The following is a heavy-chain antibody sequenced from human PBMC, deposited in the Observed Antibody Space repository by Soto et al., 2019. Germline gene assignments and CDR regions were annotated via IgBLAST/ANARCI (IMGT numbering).Heavy chain of an antibody. D-gene: IGHD2-2*01. CDR2: ISAYNGNT. V-gene: IGHV1-18*01. CDR1: GYTFTSYG. Sequence: QVQLVQSGAEVKKPGASVKVSCKASGYTFTSYGISWVRQAPGQGLEWMGWISAYNGNTNYAQKLQGRVTMTTDTSTSTAYMELRSLRSDDTAVYYCAREPLARYGSSTSCYRASFDYWGQGTLVTVSS. CDR3: AREPLARYGSSTSCYRASFDY. J-gene: IGHJ4*02.